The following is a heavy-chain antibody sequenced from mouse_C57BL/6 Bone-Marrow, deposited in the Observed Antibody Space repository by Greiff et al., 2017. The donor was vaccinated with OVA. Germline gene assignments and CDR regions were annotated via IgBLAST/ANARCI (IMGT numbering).Heavy chain of an antibody. D-gene: IGHD2-1*01. CDR1: GYTFTDYY. V-gene: IGHV1-77*01. Sequence: QVQLQQSGAELVKPGASVKISCKASGYTFTDYYINWVKQRPGQGLEWIGKIGPGRGSTYLNTKFKSKATQTADKSSSTAYMQLNSLTSEDSAVCFCARGFYPWGQGTTLTVSS. J-gene: IGHJ2*01. CDR3: ARGFYP. CDR2: IGPGRGST.